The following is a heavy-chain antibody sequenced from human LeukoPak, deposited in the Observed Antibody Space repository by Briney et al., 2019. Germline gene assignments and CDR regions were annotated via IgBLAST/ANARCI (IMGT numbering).Heavy chain of an antibody. J-gene: IGHJ4*02. Sequence: SGGSLRLSCAASGFTFSTYTLNWVRQAPGEGLEWVSSISWDSNSIFYADSVKGRFTISRDNSKNSLYLQMNSLIADDTAVYYCTRGATGVTRHFDYWGQGTLVTVSS. CDR3: TRGATGVTRHFDY. CDR2: ISWDSNSI. V-gene: IGHV3-21*06. D-gene: IGHD2-21*02. CDR1: GFTFSTYT.